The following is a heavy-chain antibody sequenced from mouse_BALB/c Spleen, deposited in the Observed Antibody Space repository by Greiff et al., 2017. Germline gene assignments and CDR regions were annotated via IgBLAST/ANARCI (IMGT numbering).Heavy chain of an antibody. D-gene: IGHD2-12*01. CDR1: GFSLTSYG. Sequence: VQGVESGPGLVAPSQSLSITCTVSGFSLTSYGVHWVRQPPGKGLEWLGVIWAGGSTNYNSALMSRLSISKDNSKSQVFLKMNSLQTDDTAMYYCARALRRFAYWGQGTLVTVSA. V-gene: IGHV2-9*02. J-gene: IGHJ3*01. CDR2: IWAGGST. CDR3: ARALRRFAY.